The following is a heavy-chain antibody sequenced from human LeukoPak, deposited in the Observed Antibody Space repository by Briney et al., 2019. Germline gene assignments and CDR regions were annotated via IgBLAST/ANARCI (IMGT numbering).Heavy chain of an antibody. CDR2: ISGSGGST. D-gene: IGHD2-15*01. V-gene: IGHV3-23*01. CDR1: GFTFSSYG. J-gene: IGHJ4*02. CDR3: AKLGVVVAALGTGH. Sequence: GSLRLSCAASGFTFSSYGMSWVRQAPGKGLEWVSAISGSGGSTYYADSVKGRFTISRDNSKNTLYLQMNSLRAEDTAVYYCAKLGVVVAALGTGHWGQGTLVTVSS.